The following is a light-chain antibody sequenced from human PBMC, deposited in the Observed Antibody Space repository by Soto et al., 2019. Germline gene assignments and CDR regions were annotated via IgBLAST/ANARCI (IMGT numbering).Light chain of an antibody. V-gene: IGLV1-40*01. CDR2: GNS. J-gene: IGLJ3*02. Sequence: QSVLTQPPSVSGAPGQRVTISCTGSSSNIGAGYDVHWYQQLPGTAPKLLIYGNSNRPSGVPDRFSGSKSGTSASLAITGLEAEDEADYYCQSYHSSVSALFGGGTKVTVL. CDR1: SSNIGAGYD. CDR3: QSYHSSVSAL.